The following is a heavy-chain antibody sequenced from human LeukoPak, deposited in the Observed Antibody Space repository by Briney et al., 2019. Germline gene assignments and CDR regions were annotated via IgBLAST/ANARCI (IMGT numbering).Heavy chain of an antibody. Sequence: GGSLRLSCAASGFTFSSYSMNWVRQAPGKGLEWVSVIYSGGSTSYADSVKGRFTISRDNAKNTLYLQMNSLRAEDTAVYYCARDRDDSSGYYFDFWGQGTLVTVSS. CDR2: IYSGGST. D-gene: IGHD3-22*01. J-gene: IGHJ4*02. CDR3: ARDRDDSSGYYFDF. CDR1: GFTFSSYS. V-gene: IGHV3-66*01.